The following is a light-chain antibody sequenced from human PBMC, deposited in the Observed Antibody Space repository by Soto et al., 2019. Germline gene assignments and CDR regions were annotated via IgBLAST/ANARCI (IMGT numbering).Light chain of an antibody. V-gene: IGLV2-14*03. CDR2: DVS. CDR3: SSYTSSSTHVV. CDR1: SSDVGGYNY. Sequence: QSVLTQPASVSGSPGQSITISCTGTSSDVGGYNYVSWYQHHPGKAPKLMIYDVSNRPSGVPNRFSGSKSGNTASLTISGLQAEDEADYYCSSYTSSSTHVVFGGGTKLTVL. J-gene: IGLJ2*01.